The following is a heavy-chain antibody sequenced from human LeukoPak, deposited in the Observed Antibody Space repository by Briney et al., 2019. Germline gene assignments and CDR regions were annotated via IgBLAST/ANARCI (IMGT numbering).Heavy chain of an antibody. J-gene: IGHJ3*02. Sequence: GRSLRLSCAASGFTFSSYGMHWVRQAPGKGLEWVALISYDGSNKYYADSVKGRFTISRDNSKNTLYLQMNSLRAEDTAVYYCARDIVVVVAAGDAFDIWGQGTMVTVSS. D-gene: IGHD2-15*01. CDR2: ISYDGSNK. V-gene: IGHV3-30*03. CDR3: ARDIVVVVAAGDAFDI. CDR1: GFTFSSYG.